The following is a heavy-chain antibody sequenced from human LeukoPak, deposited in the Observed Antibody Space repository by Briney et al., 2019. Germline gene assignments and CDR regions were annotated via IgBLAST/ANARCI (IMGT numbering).Heavy chain of an antibody. D-gene: IGHD6-6*01. CDR2: IYHSGST. CDR3: ARFLDSSSSGPNWFDP. CDR1: GGSISSGGYY. V-gene: IGHV4-30-2*01. J-gene: IGHJ5*02. Sequence: SETLSLTCTVSGGSISSGGYYWSWIRQPPGKGLEWIGYIYHSGSTYYNPSLKSRVTISVDRSKNQFSLKLSSVTAADTAVYYCARFLDSSSSGPNWFDPWGQGTLVTVSS.